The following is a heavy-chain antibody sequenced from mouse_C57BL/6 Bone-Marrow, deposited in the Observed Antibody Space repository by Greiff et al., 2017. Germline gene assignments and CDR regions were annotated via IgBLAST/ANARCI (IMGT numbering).Heavy chain of an antibody. CDR2: INPDSSTI. D-gene: IGHD1-1*01. V-gene: IGHV4-1*01. J-gene: IGHJ1*03. CDR3: ARPLYGSSWYFDV. CDR1: GVDFSRYW. Sequence: GVDFSRYWMSWVRRAPWKGLEWIGEINPDSSTIKYAPSLKEKVIISRDNSKNTLYLQMSKVRSDDTALYYCARPLYGSSWYFDVWGTGTTVTVSS.